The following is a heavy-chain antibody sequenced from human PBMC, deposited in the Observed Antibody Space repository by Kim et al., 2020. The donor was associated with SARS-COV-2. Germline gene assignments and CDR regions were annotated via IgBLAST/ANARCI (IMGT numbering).Heavy chain of an antibody. J-gene: IGHJ4*02. CDR3: ARGVGATKAAPDY. V-gene: IGHV1-69*01. D-gene: IGHD1-26*01. Sequence: YAQKFQGRVRITADESTGTAYMELSSLRSEDTTVYYCARGVGATKAAPDYWGQGTLVTVSS.